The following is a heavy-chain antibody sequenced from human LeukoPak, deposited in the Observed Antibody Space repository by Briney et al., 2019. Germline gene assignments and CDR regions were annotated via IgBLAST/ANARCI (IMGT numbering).Heavy chain of an antibody. CDR1: GFTFSSYS. V-gene: IGHV3-48*01. Sequence: GGSVRLSCAASGFTFSSYSINWLRQAPGKGLEWVSYISSRSSTIYYADSVKGRFTISRDNAKNSLYLHMNSLRAEHTAVYYWYRDINGWYYIDYWGQGPLVTVSS. CDR3: YRDINGWYYIDY. D-gene: IGHD6-19*01. CDR2: ISSRSSTI. J-gene: IGHJ4*02.